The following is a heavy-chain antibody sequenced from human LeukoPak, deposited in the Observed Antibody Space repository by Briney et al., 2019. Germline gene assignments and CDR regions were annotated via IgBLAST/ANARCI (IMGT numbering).Heavy chain of an antibody. CDR1: GYTFTNYV. D-gene: IGHD3-10*01. V-gene: IGHV7-4-1*02. CDR2: ITPNTGNP. CDR3: TRPRFYYGLGRPQPSYSFYGMDV. Sequence: ASVKVSCKASGYTFTNYVINWVRQAPGRGFEWMGWITPNTGNPTSAQGFTGRLVFSLDTSVTTAYLQISDLRADDTAVYYCTRPRFYYGLGRPQPSYSFYGMDVWGQGTPITVSS. J-gene: IGHJ6*02.